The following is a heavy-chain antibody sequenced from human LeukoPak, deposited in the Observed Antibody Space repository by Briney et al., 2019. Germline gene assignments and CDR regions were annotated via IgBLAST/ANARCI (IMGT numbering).Heavy chain of an antibody. Sequence: SGGSLRLSCAASGFTFSSYAMHWVRQAPGKGLEWVAVISYDGSNKYNADSVKGRFTISRDNSKNTLYLQMNSLRAEDTAVYYCARAPGYSSGWYYFDYWGQGTLVTVSS. J-gene: IGHJ4*02. D-gene: IGHD6-19*01. CDR3: ARAPGYSSGWYYFDY. V-gene: IGHV3-30*04. CDR1: GFTFSSYA. CDR2: ISYDGSNK.